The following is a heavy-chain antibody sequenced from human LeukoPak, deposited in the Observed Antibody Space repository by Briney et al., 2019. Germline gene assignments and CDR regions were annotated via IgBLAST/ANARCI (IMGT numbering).Heavy chain of an antibody. CDR3: AKTWGWGRHFDY. CDR1: GFTFSSYG. D-gene: IGHD7-27*01. V-gene: IGHV3-30*18. Sequence: GGSLRLSCAASGFTFSSYGMHWVRQAPGKGLEWVAVISYDGSNKYYADSVKGRFTISRDNSKNTLYLQMNSLRAEDTAVYYCAKTWGWGRHFDYWGQGTLVTVSS. J-gene: IGHJ4*02. CDR2: ISYDGSNK.